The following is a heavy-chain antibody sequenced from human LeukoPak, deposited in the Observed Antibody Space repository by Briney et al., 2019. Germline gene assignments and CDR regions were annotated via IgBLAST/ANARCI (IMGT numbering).Heavy chain of an antibody. D-gene: IGHD6-13*01. CDR1: GYTLTELS. CDR2: FDPEDGET. V-gene: IGHV1-24*01. CDR3: ATAYSSSWPRNYYYGMDV. Sequence: ASVKVSCKVSGYTLTELSMHWVRQAPGKGLEWMGGFDPEDGETIYAQKFQGRVIMTEDTTTDTAYMELSSLRSEDTAVYYCATAYSSSWPRNYYYGMDVWGQGTTVTVSS. J-gene: IGHJ6*02.